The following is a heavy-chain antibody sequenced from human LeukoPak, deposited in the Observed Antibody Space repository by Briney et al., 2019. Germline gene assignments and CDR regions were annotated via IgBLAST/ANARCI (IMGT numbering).Heavy chain of an antibody. J-gene: IGHJ3*02. Sequence: PGGSLGLSCAASGFTFDDYAMHWVRQAPGKGLEWVSLISGDGGSTYYADSVKGRFTISRDNSKNSLYLQMNSLRTEDTALYYCAKTLRSGSYSRDAFDIWGQGTMVTVSS. D-gene: IGHD1-26*01. CDR2: ISGDGGST. V-gene: IGHV3-43*02. CDR1: GFTFDDYA. CDR3: AKTLRSGSYSRDAFDI.